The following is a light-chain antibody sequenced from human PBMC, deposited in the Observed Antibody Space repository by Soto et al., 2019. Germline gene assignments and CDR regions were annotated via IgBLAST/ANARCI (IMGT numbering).Light chain of an antibody. Sequence: EIVLTQSPGTLSLSPGERATLSCRASQSVSSSYLAWYQQKPGQAPRLLIYGASSRATGIPDRFSGSGSGTDFTLTISGLEPEDFAVYYCQQSYSNPITFGQGRRLAV. CDR3: QQSYSNPIT. CDR2: GAS. J-gene: IGKJ5*01. CDR1: QSVSSSY. V-gene: IGKV3-20*01.